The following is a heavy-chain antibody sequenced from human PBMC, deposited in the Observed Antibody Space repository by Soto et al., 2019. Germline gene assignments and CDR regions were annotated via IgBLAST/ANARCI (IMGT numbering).Heavy chain of an antibody. D-gene: IGHD4-17*01. CDR3: ARDDYGDYTEDGFET. Sequence: QVQLVQSGAEVKTPGSSVKVSCKASGGTFSSDTVSWVRQAPGQGLEWMGRIIPMFDMSEYADKFQGRATITADESATTVYMELSSLTSDDTAMYFCARDDYGDYTEDGFETWGQGTVVTVSS. J-gene: IGHJ3*02. V-gene: IGHV1-69*08. CDR1: GGTFSSDT. CDR2: IIPMFDMS.